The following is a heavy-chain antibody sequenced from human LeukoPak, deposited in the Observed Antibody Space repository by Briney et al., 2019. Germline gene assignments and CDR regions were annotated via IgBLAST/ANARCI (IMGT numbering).Heavy chain of an antibody. V-gene: IGHV4-59*01. CDR3: ARGIAARLPTTFDY. CDR2: IYYSGST. CDR1: GGSISNYY. Sequence: SETLSLTCTVSGGSISNYYWSWIRQPPGKGLEWIGYIYYSGSTNYNPSLKSRVTISVDTSKNQFSLKLSSVTAADTAVYYCARGIAARLPTTFDYWGQGTLVTVSS. D-gene: IGHD6-6*01. J-gene: IGHJ4*02.